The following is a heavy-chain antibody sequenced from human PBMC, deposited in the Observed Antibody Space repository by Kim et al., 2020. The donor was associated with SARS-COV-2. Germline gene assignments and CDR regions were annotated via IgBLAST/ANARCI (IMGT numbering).Heavy chain of an antibody. J-gene: IGHJ4*02. CDR3: ARGRVATQFDY. Sequence: NSTPSLKRRVTISVDTSKNQFSLKLSSVTAADTAVYYCARGRVATQFDYWGQGTLVTVSS. V-gene: IGHV4-34*01. D-gene: IGHD5-12*01.